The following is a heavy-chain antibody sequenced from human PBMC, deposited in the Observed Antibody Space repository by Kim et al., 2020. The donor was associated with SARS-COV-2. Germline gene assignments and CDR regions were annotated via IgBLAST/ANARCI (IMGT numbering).Heavy chain of an antibody. CDR2: ISYDGSNK. Sequence: GGSLRLSCAASGFTFSSYAMHWVRQAPGKGLEWVAVISYDGSNKYYADSVKGRFTISRDNSKNTLYLQMNSLRAEDTAVYYCARGGYSSSVGPFDYWGQGTLVTVSS. CDR3: ARGGYSSSVGPFDY. CDR1: GFTFSSYA. V-gene: IGHV3-30-3*01. J-gene: IGHJ4*02. D-gene: IGHD6-13*01.